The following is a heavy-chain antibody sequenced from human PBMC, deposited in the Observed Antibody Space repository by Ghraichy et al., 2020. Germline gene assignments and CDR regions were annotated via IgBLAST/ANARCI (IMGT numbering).Heavy chain of an antibody. CDR1: GFTFSSYA. Sequence: GESLNISCAASGFTFSSYAMSWVRQAPGKGLEWVSAISGSGGSTYYADSVKGRFTISRDNSKNTLYLQMNSLRAEDTAVYYCAKGGAGYDSSGAHFDYWGQGTLVTVSS. CDR2: ISGSGGST. CDR3: AKGGAGYDSSGAHFDY. V-gene: IGHV3-23*01. D-gene: IGHD3-22*01. J-gene: IGHJ4*02.